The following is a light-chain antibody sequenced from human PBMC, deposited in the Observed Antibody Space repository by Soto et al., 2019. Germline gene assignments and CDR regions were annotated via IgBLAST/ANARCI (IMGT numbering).Light chain of an antibody. CDR3: QQRSNWPPSLT. CDR2: DAS. CDR1: QSVSSY. J-gene: IGKJ4*01. V-gene: IGKV3-11*01. Sequence: MVLTQSPATLSLSPGERATLSCRASQSVSSYLAWYQQKPGQAPRLLIYDASNTATGIPARFSGSGSGTYFTLTISSLEPEEFAVYYCQQRSNWPPSLTFGGGTKVDIK.